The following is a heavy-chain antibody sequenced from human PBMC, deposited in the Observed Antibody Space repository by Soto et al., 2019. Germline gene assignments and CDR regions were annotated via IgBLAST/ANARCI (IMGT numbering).Heavy chain of an antibody. Sequence: QLVQSGPEVKKAGDSVRVSCQASGYTFSSYSITWMRQAPGQGLQLMGWISADNGDTDYAKNFQGRVTMTADTSTNTAYMELRSLRGDDTAVYCCARDFYYDVSSRGGYHPWGQGTLVTVSS. CDR3: ARDFYYDVSSRGGYHP. CDR2: ISADNGDT. D-gene: IGHD3-22*01. CDR1: GYTFSSYS. V-gene: IGHV1-18*04. J-gene: IGHJ5*02.